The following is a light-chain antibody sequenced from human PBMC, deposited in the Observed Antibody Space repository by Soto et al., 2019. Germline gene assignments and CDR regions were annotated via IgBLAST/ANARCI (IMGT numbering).Light chain of an antibody. CDR1: QSLLHSNGYNY. Sequence: DIVMTQSPLSLPVTPGEPASISCRSSQSLLHSNGYNYLDWYLQKPGQSPQLLIYLGSNRASGVPDRYSGSGSGPDFTLKISRVEAEDVGVYYCMQALQTPITFGHGTRLEIK. CDR3: MQALQTPIT. V-gene: IGKV2-28*01. CDR2: LGS. J-gene: IGKJ5*01.